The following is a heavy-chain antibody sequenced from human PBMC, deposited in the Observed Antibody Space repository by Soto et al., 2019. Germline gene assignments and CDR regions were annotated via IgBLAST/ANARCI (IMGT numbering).Heavy chain of an antibody. CDR1: GGSFSGYY. CDR3: ARISASPFQFDY. J-gene: IGHJ4*02. D-gene: IGHD3-3*01. CDR2: INHSGST. V-gene: IGHV4-34*01. Sequence: QVQLQQWGAGLLKPSETLSLTCAVYGGSFSGYYWSWIRQPPGKGLEWIGEINHSGSTNYNPSLKRRVTISVDTSKNQFSLKLSSVTAADTAVYYCARISASPFQFDYWGQGTLVTVSS.